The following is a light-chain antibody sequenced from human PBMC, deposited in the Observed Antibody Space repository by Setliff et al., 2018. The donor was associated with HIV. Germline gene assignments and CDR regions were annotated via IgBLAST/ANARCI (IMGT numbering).Light chain of an antibody. V-gene: IGLV2-14*01. CDR1: SSDVGGYNY. Sequence: QSVLTQPASVFGSPGQSITISCTGTSSDVGGYNYVSWYQQHPGKAPKLIIYEVRNRPSGVSNRFSGSKSGNTASLTISGLQAEDEGDYYCSSYAITNTLPFGTGTKVTV. CDR3: SSYAITNTLP. CDR2: EVR. J-gene: IGLJ1*01.